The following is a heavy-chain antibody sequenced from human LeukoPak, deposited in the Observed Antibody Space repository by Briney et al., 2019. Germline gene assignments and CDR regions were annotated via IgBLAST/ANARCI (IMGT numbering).Heavy chain of an antibody. CDR1: GGSISSYY. CDR3: ASVITTTTSFNWFDP. V-gene: IGHV4-59*12. J-gene: IGHJ5*02. D-gene: IGHD3-3*01. Sequence: PSETLSLTCTVSGGSISSYYCSWIRQPPGKGLEWIGYMYYSGGTNYNPSLKSRVTISVDTSKNQFSLKLSSVTAADTAVYYCASVITTTTSFNWFDPWGQGTLVTVSS. CDR2: MYYSGGT.